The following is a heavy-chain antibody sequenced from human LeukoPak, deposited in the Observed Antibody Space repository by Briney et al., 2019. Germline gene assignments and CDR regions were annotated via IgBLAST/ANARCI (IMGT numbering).Heavy chain of an antibody. CDR3: ARRGSYFGGFDY. CDR2: ISGSGDNT. V-gene: IGHV3-23*01. Sequence: GGSLRLSCAASGFTFSNNDMSWVRQAPGKGLEWVSAISGSGDNTNYGDSVKGRFTISRDNAENRLFLQMNSLRVEDTAIYYCARRGSYFGGFDYWGQGTLVTVSS. D-gene: IGHD1-26*01. J-gene: IGHJ4*02. CDR1: GFTFSNND.